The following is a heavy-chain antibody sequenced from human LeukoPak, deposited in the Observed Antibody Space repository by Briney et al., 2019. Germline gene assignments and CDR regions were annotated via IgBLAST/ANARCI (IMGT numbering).Heavy chain of an antibody. J-gene: IGHJ5*02. Sequence: SETLSLTCTVSGYSISSGYYWGWIRQPPGKGLEWIGSIYHSGSTNYNPSLKSRVTISVDTSKNQFSLKLSSVTAADTAVYYCARPRSNWFDPWGQGTLVTVSS. CDR3: ARPRSNWFDP. CDR1: GYSISSGYY. D-gene: IGHD3-10*01. V-gene: IGHV4-38-2*02. CDR2: IYHSGST.